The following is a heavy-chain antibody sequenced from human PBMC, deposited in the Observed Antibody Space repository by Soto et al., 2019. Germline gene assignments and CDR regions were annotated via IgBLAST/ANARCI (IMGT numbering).Heavy chain of an antibody. J-gene: IGHJ5*02. D-gene: IGHD3-3*01. Sequence: GASVKVSCKASGYTFTSYGISWVRQAPGQGLEWMGWISAYNGNTNYAQKLQGRVTMTTDTSTSTAYMELRSLRSDDTAVYYCARARSSITIFGVVINWFDPWGQGTLVTVSS. CDR1: GYTFTSYG. V-gene: IGHV1-18*01. CDR2: ISAYNGNT. CDR3: ARARSSITIFGVVINWFDP.